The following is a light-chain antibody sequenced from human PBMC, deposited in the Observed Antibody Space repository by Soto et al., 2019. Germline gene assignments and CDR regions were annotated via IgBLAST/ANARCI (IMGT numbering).Light chain of an antibody. CDR3: SSYINSVLGV. CDR1: SSDIASYDY. V-gene: IGLV2-14*01. J-gene: IGLJ1*01. Sequence: QSALTQPASVSGSPGQSITISCTGASSDIASYDYVSWYQHHSGKAPKLMIYEVSNRPSGVSHRFSGSKSGNTASLTISGLQAEDEAVYYCSSYINSVLGVFGSGTKLTVL. CDR2: EVS.